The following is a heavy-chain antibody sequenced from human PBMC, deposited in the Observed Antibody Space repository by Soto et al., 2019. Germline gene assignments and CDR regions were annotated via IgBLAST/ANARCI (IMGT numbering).Heavy chain of an antibody. J-gene: IGHJ5*02. Sequence: QVQLQESGPGLVKPSQTLSLTCTVSGGSISSGDYYWSWIRQPPGKGLEWIGYIYHSGSTYYNTSLKSRVTIPVDTSKNQFSLKLSSVTGEDTAVYYCARERPDGARLDPWGQGTLVTVSS. CDR3: ARERPDGARLDP. CDR1: GGSISSGDYY. V-gene: IGHV4-30-4*01. CDR2: IYHSGST. D-gene: IGHD6-6*01.